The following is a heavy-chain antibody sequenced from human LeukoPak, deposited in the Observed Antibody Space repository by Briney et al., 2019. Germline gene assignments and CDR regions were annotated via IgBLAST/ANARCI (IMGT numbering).Heavy chain of an antibody. CDR2: IYPGDSDT. Sequence: YWSWIRQPPGKGLEWMGIIYPGDSDTRYSPSFQGQVTISADKSISTAYLQWSSLKASDTAMYYCARLPDFWSGYGYFDYWGQGTLVTVSS. V-gene: IGHV5-51*01. CDR3: ARLPDFWSGYGYFDY. CDR1: YW. D-gene: IGHD3-3*01. J-gene: IGHJ4*02.